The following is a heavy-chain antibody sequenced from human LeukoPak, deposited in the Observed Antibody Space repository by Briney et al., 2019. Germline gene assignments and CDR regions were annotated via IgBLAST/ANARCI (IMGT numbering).Heavy chain of an antibody. CDR3: ARDHSRGSGWYEPDYFDY. CDR1: GGTFSSYA. V-gene: IGHV1-69*05. CDR2: IIPIFGTA. Sequence: VKVSCXASGGTFSSYAISWVRQAPGQGLEWMGRIIPIFGTANYAQKFQGRVTITTDESTSTAYMELSSLRSEDTAVYYCARDHSRGSGWYEPDYFDYWGQGTLVTVSS. J-gene: IGHJ4*02. D-gene: IGHD6-19*01.